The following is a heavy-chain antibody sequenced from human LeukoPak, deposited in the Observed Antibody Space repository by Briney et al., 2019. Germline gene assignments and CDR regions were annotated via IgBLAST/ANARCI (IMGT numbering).Heavy chain of an antibody. J-gene: IGHJ3*02. CDR2: ISAYNGNT. D-gene: IGHD1-26*01. Sequence: ASVKVCCKASGYTFTRYGISWVRQAPGQGLEWMGWISAYNGNTNYAQKLQGRVTMTTDTSTSTAYMELRSLRSDDTAVYYCARLVGATRYIREAFDIWGQGTMVTVSS. CDR3: ARLVGATRYIREAFDI. CDR1: GYTFTRYG. V-gene: IGHV1-18*01.